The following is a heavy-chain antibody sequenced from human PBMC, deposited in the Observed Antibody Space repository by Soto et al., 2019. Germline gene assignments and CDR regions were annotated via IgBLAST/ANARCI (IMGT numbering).Heavy chain of an antibody. V-gene: IGHV3-48*01. CDR2: ISSGSSTI. J-gene: IGHJ5*02. D-gene: IGHD3-9*01. CDR1: GFIFSSNS. CDR3: AVADWRA. Sequence: EVQLVESGGGLVQPGGSLRLSCAASGFIFSSNSMNWVRQATGKGLEWVSYISSGSSTIYYADSVKGRFTISRDNAKNSLYLQMNSLRAEDTAVYYCAVADWRAWGQGTLVTVSS.